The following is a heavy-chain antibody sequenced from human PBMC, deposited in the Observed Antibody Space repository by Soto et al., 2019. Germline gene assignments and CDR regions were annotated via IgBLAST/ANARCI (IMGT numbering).Heavy chain of an antibody. D-gene: IGHD3-9*01. Sequence: QVQLVESGGGVVQPGRSLRLSCAASGFIFSGYAMHWVRQAPGKGLEWVAVISYDGHTQYYADSVKGRFTVSRDNSNNMLYVQMNNLRDEDTAMYYCAKETNAYEINFWGQGTLVTVSS. CDR2: ISYDGHTQ. CDR3: AKETNAYEINF. J-gene: IGHJ4*02. CDR1: GFIFSGYA. V-gene: IGHV3-30-3*01.